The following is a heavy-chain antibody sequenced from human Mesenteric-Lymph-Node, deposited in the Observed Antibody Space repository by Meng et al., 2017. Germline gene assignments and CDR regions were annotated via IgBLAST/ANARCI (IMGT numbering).Heavy chain of an antibody. CDR2: IRGSGSDT. CDR1: GFTFSTYA. CDR3: AKKNSYSSSHTDY. Sequence: GGSLRLSCAASGFTFSTYAMSWVRQGPGKGLEWVSGIRGSGSDTFYTDSVKGRFTISRDNSKNTLFLQMNSLRAEDTALYYCAKKNSYSSSHTDYWGQGTLVTVSS. D-gene: IGHD6-6*01. V-gene: IGHV3-23*01. J-gene: IGHJ4*02.